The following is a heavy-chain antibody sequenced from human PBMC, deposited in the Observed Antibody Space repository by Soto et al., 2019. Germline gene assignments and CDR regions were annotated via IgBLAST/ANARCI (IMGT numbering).Heavy chain of an antibody. CDR1: GYSFTSYW. Sequence: GESLKISCKGSGYSFTSYWIGWVRQMPGKGLEWMGIIYPGDSDTRYSPSFQGQVTISADKSISTAYLQWSSLKASDTAMYYCARVGSGDYPINWFDPWGQGTLVTVSS. J-gene: IGHJ5*02. D-gene: IGHD4-17*01. CDR2: IYPGDSDT. CDR3: ARVGSGDYPINWFDP. V-gene: IGHV5-51*01.